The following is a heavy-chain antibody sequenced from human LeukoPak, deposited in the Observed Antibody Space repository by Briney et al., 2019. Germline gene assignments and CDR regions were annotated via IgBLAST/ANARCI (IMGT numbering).Heavy chain of an antibody. J-gene: IGHJ5*02. V-gene: IGHV4-4*09. CDR2: IYPSGST. Sequence: PSETLSLTCTVSGGSISSYYWSWIRQPPGKGLEWIGYIYPSGSTYYDPSLKSRVTISVDTSKNQFSLKLSSVTAADTAVYYCARTIVVVVAAYNWFDPWGQGTLVTVSS. CDR3: ARTIVVVVAAYNWFDP. CDR1: GGSISSYY. D-gene: IGHD2-15*01.